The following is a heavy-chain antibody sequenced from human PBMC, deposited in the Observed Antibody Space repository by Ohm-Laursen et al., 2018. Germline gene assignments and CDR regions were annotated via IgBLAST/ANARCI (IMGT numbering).Heavy chain of an antibody. D-gene: IGHD3-3*01. CDR1: GFTFGDYA. Sequence: SLRLSCTASGFTFGDYAMSWFRQAPGKGLEWVSLLWYDGSNKLYAESVKGRFTISRDTSKKTLYLQMSALSAEDTAVYYCARDRTVYGVGNGLDALDVWGQGTMVTVSS. CDR3: ARDRTVYGVGNGLDALDV. V-gene: IGHV3-33*01. J-gene: IGHJ3*01. CDR2: LWYDGSNK.